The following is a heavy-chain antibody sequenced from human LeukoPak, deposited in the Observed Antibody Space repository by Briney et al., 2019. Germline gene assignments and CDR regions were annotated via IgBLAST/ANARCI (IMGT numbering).Heavy chain of an antibody. CDR3: ARDPQSSYDSYYYYGMDV. CDR1: GGSISSGGYY. CDR2: IYYSGGT. V-gene: IGHV4-31*03. D-gene: IGHD1-26*01. J-gene: IGHJ6*02. Sequence: SETLSLTCTVSGGSISSGGYYWSWIRQHPGKGLEWIGYIYYSGGTYYNPSLKSRVTISVDTSKNQFSLKLSSVTAAGTAVYYCARDPQSSYDSYYYYGMDVWGQGTTVTVSS.